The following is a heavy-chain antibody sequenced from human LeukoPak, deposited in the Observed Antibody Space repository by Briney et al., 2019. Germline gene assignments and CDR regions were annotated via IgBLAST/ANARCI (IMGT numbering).Heavy chain of an antibody. CDR1: GYTLTELS. Sequence: ASVKVSCKVSGYTLTELSMHWVRQAPGKGLEWMGGFDPEDGETIYAQKFQGRVTMTEDTSTDTAYMELSSLRSEGTAVYYCATAYDLREYFDYWGQGTLVTVSS. V-gene: IGHV1-24*01. J-gene: IGHJ4*02. D-gene: IGHD3-3*01. CDR2: FDPEDGET. CDR3: ATAYDLREYFDY.